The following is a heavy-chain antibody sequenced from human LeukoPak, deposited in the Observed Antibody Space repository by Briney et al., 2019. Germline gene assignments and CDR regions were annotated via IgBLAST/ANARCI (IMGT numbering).Heavy chain of an antibody. J-gene: IGHJ4*02. D-gene: IGHD6-6*01. CDR3: AKDGLDSSSSGVFDY. V-gene: IGHV3-30*02. Sequence: GGSLRLSCAASGFTFSSYGMHWVRQAPGKGLEWVAFIRYDGSNKYYADSVKGRFTISRDNSKNTLYLQMNSLRAEDTAVYYCAKDGLDSSSSGVFDYWGQGTLVTVSS. CDR1: GFTFSSYG. CDR2: IRYDGSNK.